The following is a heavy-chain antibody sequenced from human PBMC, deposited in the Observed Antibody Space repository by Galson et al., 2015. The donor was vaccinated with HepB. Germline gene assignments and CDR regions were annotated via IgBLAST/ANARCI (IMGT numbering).Heavy chain of an antibody. J-gene: IGHJ4*02. V-gene: IGHV4-59*01. Sequence: ETLSLTCTVSGGSISSYYWSWIRQPPGKGLEWIGYIYYSGSTNYNPSLKSRVTISVDTSKNQFSLKLSSVTAADTAVYYCARAFFYYDSSGYYYKYFDYWGQGTLVTVSS. D-gene: IGHD3-22*01. CDR1: GGSISSYY. CDR2: IYYSGST. CDR3: ARAFFYYDSSGYYYKYFDY.